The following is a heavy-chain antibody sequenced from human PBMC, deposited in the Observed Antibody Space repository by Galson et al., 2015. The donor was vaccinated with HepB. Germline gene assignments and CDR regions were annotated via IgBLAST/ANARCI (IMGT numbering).Heavy chain of an antibody. CDR3: ARDKAPLVGAILNWFDP. D-gene: IGHD1-26*01. CDR1: GGTFSNYA. J-gene: IGHJ5*02. Sequence: SVKVSCKASGGTFSNYAISWVRQAPGQGLEWMGGIIPIFGTANYAQKFQGRVTITADESTSTAYMELSSLRSEDTAVYYCARDKAPLVGAILNWFDPWGQGTLVTVSS. V-gene: IGHV1-69*13. CDR2: IIPIFGTA.